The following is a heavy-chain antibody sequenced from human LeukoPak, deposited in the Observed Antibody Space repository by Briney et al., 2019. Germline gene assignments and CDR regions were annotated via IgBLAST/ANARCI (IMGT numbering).Heavy chain of an antibody. D-gene: IGHD2-21*02. J-gene: IGHJ6*03. Sequence: GGSLRLSCAASGFTFSSYSMNWVRQAPGKGLDWVSSISSSSTYIYYADSLKGRFTMSRDNAKNSLYLQMNSLRAEDTAVYYCARDRGDTDTGYYYYYMDVWGKGTTVTISS. CDR3: ARDRGDTDTGYYYYYMDV. CDR2: ISSSSTYI. CDR1: GFTFSSYS. V-gene: IGHV3-21*01.